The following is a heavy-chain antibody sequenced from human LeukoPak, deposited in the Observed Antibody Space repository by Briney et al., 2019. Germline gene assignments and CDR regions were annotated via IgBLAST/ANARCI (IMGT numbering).Heavy chain of an antibody. D-gene: IGHD6-19*01. J-gene: IGHJ4*02. CDR1: GFTFSSYG. Sequence: GRSLRLSCAASGFTFSSYGMHWVRQAPGKGLEWVAGISYDGSNKYYADSVKGRFTISRDNSKNTLYLQMNSLRAEDTAVYYCAKDPKSLTVATRGPLDYWGQGTLVTVSS. CDR3: AKDPKSLTVATRGPLDY. V-gene: IGHV3-30*18. CDR2: ISYDGSNK.